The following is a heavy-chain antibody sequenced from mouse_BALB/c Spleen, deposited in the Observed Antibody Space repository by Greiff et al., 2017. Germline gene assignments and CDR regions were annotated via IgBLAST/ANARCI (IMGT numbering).Heavy chain of an antibody. Sequence: EVKLMESGGGLVKPGGSLKLSCAASGFTFSSYAMSWVRQTPEKRLEWVATISSGGSYTYYPDSVKGRFTISRDNAKNTLYLQMSSLRSEDTAMYYCARRYDYDGGFFAYWGQGTLVTVSA. CDR2: ISSGGSYT. CDR1: GFTFSSYA. V-gene: IGHV5-9-3*01. J-gene: IGHJ3*01. D-gene: IGHD2-4*01. CDR3: ARRYDYDGGFFAY.